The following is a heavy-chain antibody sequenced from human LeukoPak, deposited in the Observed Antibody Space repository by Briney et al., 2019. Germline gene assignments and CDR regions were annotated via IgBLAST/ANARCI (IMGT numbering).Heavy chain of an antibody. Sequence: SETLSLTRAVYGGSFSGYYWSWIRQPPGKGLEWIGEINHSGSTNYNPSLKSRVTISVDTSKNQFSLKLSSVTAADTAVYYCVRDGYNKEFDPWGQGTLVTVSS. V-gene: IGHV4-34*01. J-gene: IGHJ5*02. CDR1: GGSFSGYY. CDR2: INHSGST. CDR3: VRDGYNKEFDP. D-gene: IGHD5-24*01.